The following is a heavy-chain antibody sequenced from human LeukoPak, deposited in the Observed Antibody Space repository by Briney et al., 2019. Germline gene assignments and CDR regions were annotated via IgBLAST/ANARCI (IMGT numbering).Heavy chain of an antibody. D-gene: IGHD3-10*01. CDR3: ARRIRDNDAFDI. CDR2: ISYDGSNE. CDR1: GFTFSSYV. J-gene: IGHJ3*02. Sequence: GGSLRLSCAASGFTFSSYVMHWVRQAPGKGLEWVAIISYDGSNEYYADSVKGRFTISRDNAKNSLYLQMNSLRAEDTAVYYCARRIRDNDAFDIWGQGTMVTVSS. V-gene: IGHV3-30*04.